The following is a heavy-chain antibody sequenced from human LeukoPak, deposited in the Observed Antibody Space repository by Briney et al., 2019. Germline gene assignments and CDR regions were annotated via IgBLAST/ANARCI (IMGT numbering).Heavy chain of an antibody. J-gene: IGHJ5*02. CDR3: ARAYEYSWFDP. V-gene: IGHV1-2*02. CDR1: GYTCTDYF. D-gene: IGHD2/OR15-2a*01. CDR2: INPKSGAI. Sequence: GASVKVSCKASGYTCTDYFVHWVRQAPGQGLEWMGWINPKSGAINYAQRFQGRVTMTRDTYITTAYMELSRLGSDDTAVYYCARAYEYSWFDPWGQGTLVTVSS.